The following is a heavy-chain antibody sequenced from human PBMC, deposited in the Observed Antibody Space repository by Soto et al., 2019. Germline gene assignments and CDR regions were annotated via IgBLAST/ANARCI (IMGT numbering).Heavy chain of an antibody. Sequence: GGSLRLSCAASGFTFSNAWMSWVRQAPGKGLEWVGRIKSKTDGGTTDYAAPVKGRFTISRDDSKNTLYLQMNSLKTEDTAVYYCARANFGVIFTSGMDVWGQGTTVTVSS. CDR2: IKSKTDGGTT. CDR1: GFTFSNAW. J-gene: IGHJ6*02. CDR3: ARANFGVIFTSGMDV. V-gene: IGHV3-15*01. D-gene: IGHD3-3*01.